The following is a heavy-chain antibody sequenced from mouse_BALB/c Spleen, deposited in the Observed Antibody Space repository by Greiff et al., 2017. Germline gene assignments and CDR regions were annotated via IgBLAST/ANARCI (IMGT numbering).Heavy chain of an antibody. CDR2: INPYNGDT. D-gene: IGHD3-2*02. V-gene: IGHV1-20*02. J-gene: IGHJ4*01. CDR3: ARSGPISYYYAMDY. CDR1: GYSFTGYF. Sequence: EVQLLQSGPELVKPGASVKISCKASGYSFTGYFMNWVMQSHGKSLEWIGRINPYNGDTFYNQKFKGKATLTVDKSSSTAHMELRSLASEDSAVYYCARSGPISYYYAMDYWGQGTSVTVSS.